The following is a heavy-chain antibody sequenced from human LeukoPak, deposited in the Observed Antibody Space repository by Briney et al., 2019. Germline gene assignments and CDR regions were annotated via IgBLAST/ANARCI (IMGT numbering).Heavy chain of an antibody. Sequence: GGSLRLSCAASGFTFSSYWMSWVRQAPGKGLEWVADIKQDGSEKYYVDSVKGRFTISRDNAKNSLYRQMNSLRAEDTAVYYCARDGVAAAARLNYFDYWGQGTLVTVSS. CDR3: ARDGVAAAARLNYFDY. CDR1: GFTFSSYW. D-gene: IGHD6-13*01. J-gene: IGHJ4*02. CDR2: IKQDGSEK. V-gene: IGHV3-7*01.